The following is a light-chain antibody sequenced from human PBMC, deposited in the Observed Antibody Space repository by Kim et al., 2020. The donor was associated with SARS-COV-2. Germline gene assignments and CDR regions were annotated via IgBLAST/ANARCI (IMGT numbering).Light chain of an antibody. CDR2: GAA. J-gene: IGKJ2*01. CDR3: QQSYSAQYT. V-gene: IGKV1-39*01. Sequence: ASVGDRVTITCRASRSIAGYLHWYQQKVGKAPTRLISGAADLQAGVPSRSRGCGSGTDFTLTISSLQPEDFAIYYCQQSYSAQYTFGPGTKVDIK. CDR1: RSIAGY.